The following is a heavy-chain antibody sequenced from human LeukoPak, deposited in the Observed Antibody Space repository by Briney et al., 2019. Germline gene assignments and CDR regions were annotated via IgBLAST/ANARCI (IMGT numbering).Heavy chain of an antibody. CDR2: ISSSGSTI. Sequence: GGSLRLSCAASGFTFSDYYMSWIRQAPGKGLEWVSYISSSGSTIYYADSVKSRFTISRDNAKNSLYLQMNSLRAEDTAVYYCASRSYYYGSGSYWDPPDYWGQGTLVTVSS. CDR1: GFTFSDYY. J-gene: IGHJ4*02. D-gene: IGHD3-10*01. CDR3: ASRSYYYGSGSYWDPPDY. V-gene: IGHV3-11*01.